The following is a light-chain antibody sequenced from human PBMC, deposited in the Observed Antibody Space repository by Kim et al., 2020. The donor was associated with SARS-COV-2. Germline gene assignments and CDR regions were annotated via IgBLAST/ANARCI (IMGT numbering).Light chain of an antibody. CDR3: EQYNNWAGT. CDR1: RWDRRN. CDR2: GAH. V-gene: IGKV3-15*01. J-gene: IGKJ2*02. Sequence: SRGKDAPITGKAGRWDRRNVAWNQKKPGQATRLLLYGAHTRATGIQARLRGSGYGTEFTLPISSLQSEDVAVYYCEQYNNWAGTFGQGTKLEI.